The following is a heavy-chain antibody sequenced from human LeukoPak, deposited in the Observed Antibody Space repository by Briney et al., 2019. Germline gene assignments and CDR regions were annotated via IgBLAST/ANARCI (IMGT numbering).Heavy chain of an antibody. J-gene: IGHJ4*02. CDR3: ARSGTFSSFGY. Sequence: GGSLRLSCTAYGFAFSSYSMNWVRQAPGKGLEWISYISSSSGTIYYADSMKGRFTISRDNAKDSLSLQMTSLRVEDTAVYYCARSGTFSSFGYWGQGTLVTVSS. CDR2: ISSSSGTI. D-gene: IGHD1-26*01. V-gene: IGHV3-48*01. CDR1: GFAFSSYS.